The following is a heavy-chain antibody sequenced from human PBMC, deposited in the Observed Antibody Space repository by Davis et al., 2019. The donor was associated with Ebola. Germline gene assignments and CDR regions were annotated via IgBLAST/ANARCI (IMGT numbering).Heavy chain of an antibody. J-gene: IGHJ2*01. Sequence: GESLKISCSASGFAFSSNWMDWVRQAPGKGLEWVANIRPDGSDKYYVDSLKGRFTISRDNSKNTLYLQMNSLRAEDTAVYYCARDLGYSSGWQLELSYFDLWGRGTLVTVSS. CDR2: IRPDGSDK. CDR1: GFAFSSNW. CDR3: ARDLGYSSGWQLELSYFDL. D-gene: IGHD6-19*01. V-gene: IGHV3-7*01.